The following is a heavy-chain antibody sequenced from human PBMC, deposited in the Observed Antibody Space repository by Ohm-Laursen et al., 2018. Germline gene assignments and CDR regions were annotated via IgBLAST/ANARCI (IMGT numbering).Heavy chain of an antibody. CDR1: GFTFSSYG. V-gene: IGHV3-30*18. J-gene: IGHJ6*02. CDR2: ISYDGSNK. Sequence: SLRLSCTASGFTFSSYGMHWVRQAPGKGLEWVAVISYDGSNKYYADSVKGRFTISRDNSKNTLYLQMNSLRAEDTAVYYCANFYYGMDVWGQGTTVTVSS. CDR3: ANFYYGMDV.